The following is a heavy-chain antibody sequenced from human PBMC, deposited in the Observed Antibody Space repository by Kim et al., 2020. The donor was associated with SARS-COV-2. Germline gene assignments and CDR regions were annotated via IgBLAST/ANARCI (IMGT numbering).Heavy chain of an antibody. CDR2: ISSSSSYI. J-gene: IGHJ6*02. Sequence: GGSLRLSCAASGFTFSSYSMNWVRQAPGKGLEWVSSISSSSSYIYYADSVKGRFTISRDNAKNSLYLQMNSLRAEDTAVYYCARPQRNTYYYYYGMDVWGQGTTVTVSS. V-gene: IGHV3-21*01. CDR1: GFTFSSYS. D-gene: IGHD1-1*01. CDR3: ARPQRNTYYYYYGMDV.